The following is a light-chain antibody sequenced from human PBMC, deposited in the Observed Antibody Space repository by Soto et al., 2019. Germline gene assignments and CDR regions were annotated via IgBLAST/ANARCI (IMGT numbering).Light chain of an antibody. CDR2: SNN. V-gene: IGLV1-44*01. Sequence: QSVLTQPPSASGTPGQRVTISCSGSSSNIGSNTVNWYQQLPGTAPKLLIYSNNQRPSGVPDRFSGYKSGTSASLAISGLQSEDEADYYCAAWDDSLNGVVFGGGTK. J-gene: IGLJ2*01. CDR3: AAWDDSLNGVV. CDR1: SSNIGSNT.